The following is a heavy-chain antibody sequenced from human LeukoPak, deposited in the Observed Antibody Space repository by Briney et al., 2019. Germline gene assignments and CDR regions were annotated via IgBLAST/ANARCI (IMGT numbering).Heavy chain of an antibody. J-gene: IGHJ4*02. Sequence: SETLSLTCTVSGGSISSYYWSWIRQPPGKGLEWIGYIYYSGSTNYNPSLKSRVTISVDTSKNQFSLKLSSVTAADTAVYYCTRNSAQALDYWGQRTLVTVSS. CDR1: GGSISSYY. V-gene: IGHV4-59*01. D-gene: IGHD2-21*01. CDR3: TRNSAQALDY. CDR2: IYYSGST.